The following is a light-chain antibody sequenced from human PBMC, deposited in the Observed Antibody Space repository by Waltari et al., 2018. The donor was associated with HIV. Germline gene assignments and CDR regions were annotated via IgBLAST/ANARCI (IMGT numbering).Light chain of an antibody. V-gene: IGLV3-19*01. CDR2: GKN. CDR1: SLRSYY. Sequence: SSELTQDHAVSVALGQTVRITCQEDSLRSYYASWYQQKPGQAPVLVIYGKNNRPSGIPDRFSGSSSGNTASLTITGAQAEDEADYYCNSRDSSGNHLVFGGGTKLTVL. J-gene: IGLJ3*02. CDR3: NSRDSSGNHLV.